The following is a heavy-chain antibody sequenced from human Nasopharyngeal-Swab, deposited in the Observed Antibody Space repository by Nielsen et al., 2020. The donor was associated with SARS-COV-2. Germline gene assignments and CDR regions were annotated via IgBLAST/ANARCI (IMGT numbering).Heavy chain of an antibody. D-gene: IGHD3-22*01. CDR2: ISYDGSNK. V-gene: IGHV3-30-3*01. Sequence: GESLKISCDASGFTLCRYTMHWVRQAPGKGLEWVAVISYDGSNKYYADSVKGRFTISRDISKNTLYLQMNSLRAEDTAVFYCASTPLDSSGYYYAFHYWGRGTLVTVSS. CDR1: GFTLCRYT. CDR3: ASTPLDSSGYYYAFHY. J-gene: IGHJ4*02.